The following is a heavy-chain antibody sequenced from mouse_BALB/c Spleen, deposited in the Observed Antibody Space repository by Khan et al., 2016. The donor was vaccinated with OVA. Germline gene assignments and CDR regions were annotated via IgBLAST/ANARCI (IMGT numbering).Heavy chain of an antibody. Sequence: VQLKESGTVLARPGTSVKMSCKASGYTFTSYWMRWVKQRPGQGLVWIGAIYPGNSGTSYNQKFKGQAKLTAVTSTSTSYLELSSLTNEDTAVYYCDGYGYVIDYWGQGTLVTVSA. CDR2: IYPGNSGT. V-gene: IGHV1-5*01. CDR1: GYTFTSYW. J-gene: IGHJ3*01. CDR3: DGYGYVIDY. D-gene: IGHD2-2*01.